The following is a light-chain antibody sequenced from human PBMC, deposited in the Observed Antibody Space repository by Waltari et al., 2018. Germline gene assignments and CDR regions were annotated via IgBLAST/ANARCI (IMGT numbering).Light chain of an antibody. CDR3: QQYNNWPPRRYT. CDR1: QSVSSN. Sequence: EIVMTQSPATLSVSPGERATLSCRASQSVSSNLAWYQQKPGQAPRLLIYGASTRATGIPARFGGSGSGTEFTLTISSMQSEDFAVYYCQQYNNWPPRRYTFGQGTKLEIK. CDR2: GAS. V-gene: IGKV3-15*01. J-gene: IGKJ2*01.